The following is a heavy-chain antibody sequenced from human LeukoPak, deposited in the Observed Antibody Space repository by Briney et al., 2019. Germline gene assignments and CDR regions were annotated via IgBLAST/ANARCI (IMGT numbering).Heavy chain of an antibody. Sequence: RPGGSLRLSCAASGFTFDDYGMSWVRQAPGKGLEWVSGINWNGGSTGYADSVKGRFTISRDNAKNSLYLQMNSLRAEDTALYYCARAHWSYYDFWSGYSNKYYFDYWGQGTLVTVSS. CDR3: ARAHWSYYDFWSGYSNKYYFDY. CDR1: GFTFDDYG. J-gene: IGHJ4*02. D-gene: IGHD3-3*01. CDR2: INWNGGST. V-gene: IGHV3-20*04.